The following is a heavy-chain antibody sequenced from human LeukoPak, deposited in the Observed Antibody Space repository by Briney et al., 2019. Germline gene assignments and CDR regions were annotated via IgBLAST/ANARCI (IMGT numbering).Heavy chain of an antibody. D-gene: IGHD6-19*01. V-gene: IGHV3-7*01. CDR2: IKQDGSEK. J-gene: IGHJ4*02. CDR3: ARLVMEQWLVRRNYFDY. CDR1: GFTFSSYW. Sequence: PGGSLSLSCAASGFTFSSYWMSWVRQAPGKGLEWVANIKQDGSEKYYVDSVKGRFTISRDNAKNSLYLQMNSLRAEDTAAYYCARLVMEQWLVRRNYFDYWGQGTLVTVSS.